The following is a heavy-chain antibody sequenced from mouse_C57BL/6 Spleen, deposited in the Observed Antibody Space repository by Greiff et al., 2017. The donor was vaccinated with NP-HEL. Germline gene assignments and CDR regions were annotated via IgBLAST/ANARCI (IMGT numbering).Heavy chain of an antibody. CDR2: IDPSDSYT. CDR1: GYTFTSYW. D-gene: IGHD1-1*01. Sequence: QVQLQQPGAELVKPGASVKLSCKASGYTFTSYWMQWVKQRPGQGLEWIGEIDPSDSYTNYNQKFKGKATLTVDTSSSTAYMQLSSLTSEDSAVCYCASFITTVVAWGQGTTLTVSS. V-gene: IGHV1-50*01. J-gene: IGHJ2*01. CDR3: ASFITTVVA.